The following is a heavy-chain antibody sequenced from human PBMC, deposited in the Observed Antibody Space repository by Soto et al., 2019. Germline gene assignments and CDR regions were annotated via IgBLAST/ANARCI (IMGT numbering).Heavy chain of an antibody. CDR2: IYYSGST. V-gene: IGHV4-61*08. D-gene: IGHD3-9*01. CDR3: ARAGGPLVLRYFDWLPQGNWFDP. J-gene: IGHJ5*02. CDR1: GGSITRGGYF. Sequence: TSETLSLTCTVSGGSITRGGYFWNLIRQHPGKGLEWIGYIYYSGSTNYNPSLKSRVTISVDTSKNQFSLKLSSVTAADTAVYYCARAGGPLVLRYFDWLPQGNWFDPWGQGTMVTVSS.